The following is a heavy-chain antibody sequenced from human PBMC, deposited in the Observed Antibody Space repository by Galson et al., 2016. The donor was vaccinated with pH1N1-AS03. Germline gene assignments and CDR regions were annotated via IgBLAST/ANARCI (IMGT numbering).Heavy chain of an antibody. CDR2: IHHSGST. CDR3: ARDTGGWYFDL. Sequence: ETLSLTCSVFGSTTSLFYWNWIRQPPGKGLEWIGFIHHSGSTNYNPSLKSQVTISIDTSKNQFSLKLSSVTAADTAVYYCARDTGGWYFDLWGRGTLVTVSS. V-gene: IGHV4-59*01. CDR1: GSTTSLFY. J-gene: IGHJ2*01. D-gene: IGHD1-1*01.